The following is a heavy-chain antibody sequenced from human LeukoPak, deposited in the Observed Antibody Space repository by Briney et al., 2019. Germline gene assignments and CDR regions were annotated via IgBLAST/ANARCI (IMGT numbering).Heavy chain of an antibody. CDR2: IYHSGST. V-gene: IGHV4-30-2*01. J-gene: IGHJ6*03. CDR1: GGSISSGGYY. CDR3: AREPTPGYYDFWSGAMDV. D-gene: IGHD3-3*01. Sequence: SQTLSLTCTVSGGSISSGGYYWSWIRQPPGKGLEWIGYIYHSGSTYYNPSLKSRVTISVDRSKNQFSLKLSSVTAADTAVYYCAREPTPGYYDFWSGAMDVWGKGTTVTVSS.